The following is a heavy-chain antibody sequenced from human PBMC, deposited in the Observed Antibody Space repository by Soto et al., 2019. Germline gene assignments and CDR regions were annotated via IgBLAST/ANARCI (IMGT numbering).Heavy chain of an antibody. Sequence: QVQLVQSGAEVKKPGSSVKVSCKASGGTFSTYGINWVRQAPGQGLEWMGGIIPSFGTANYAQNFQGRVTITADESTSTVYMELSSLRSDDTAVYYCARDLMYSATWGFDHWGQGTLVTVSS. CDR1: GGTFSTYG. D-gene: IGHD6-13*01. CDR3: ARDLMYSATWGFDH. CDR2: IIPSFGTA. J-gene: IGHJ4*02. V-gene: IGHV1-69*12.